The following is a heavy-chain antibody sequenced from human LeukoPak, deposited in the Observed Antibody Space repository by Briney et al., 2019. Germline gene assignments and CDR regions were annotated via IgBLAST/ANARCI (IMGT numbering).Heavy chain of an antibody. Sequence: GGSLRLSCAASGFTFISYSMNWVRQAPGKGLEWVSSISSSSSYIYYADSVKGRFTISRDNAKNSLYLQMNSLRAEDTAVYYCASGYCSGGSCQHDYWGQGTLVTVSS. V-gene: IGHV3-21*01. CDR2: ISSSSSYI. CDR3: ASGYCSGGSCQHDY. J-gene: IGHJ4*02. CDR1: GFTFISYS. D-gene: IGHD2-15*01.